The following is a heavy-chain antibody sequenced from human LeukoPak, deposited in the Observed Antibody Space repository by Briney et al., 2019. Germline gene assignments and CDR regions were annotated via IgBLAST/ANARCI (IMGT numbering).Heavy chain of an antibody. CDR1: GGTFSSYA. CDR3: ARGNGYCSSTSCYMDV. J-gene: IGHJ6*04. V-gene: IGHV1-69*05. Sequence: LWASVKVSCKASGGTFSSYAISWVRQAPGQGLEWMGGIIPIFGTANYAQKFQGRVTITTDESTSTAYMELSSLRSEDTAVYYCARGNGYCSSTSCYMDVWGKGTTVTVSS. D-gene: IGHD2-2*01. CDR2: IIPIFGTA.